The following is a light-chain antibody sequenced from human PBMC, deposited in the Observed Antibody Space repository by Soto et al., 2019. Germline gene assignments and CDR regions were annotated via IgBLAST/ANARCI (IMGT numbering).Light chain of an antibody. V-gene: IGLV2-14*03. CDR2: GVT. J-gene: IGLJ2*01. CDR3: SSYTSSSTSHVV. CDR1: SSDVGGYDY. Sequence: QSALTQPASVSGSPGQSITISCTGTSSDVGGYDYVSWYQQHPGKAPKLMIYGVTNRPSGVSNRFSGSKSGNTASPTISGLQAEDEADYYCSSYTSSSTSHVVFGGGTKLTVL.